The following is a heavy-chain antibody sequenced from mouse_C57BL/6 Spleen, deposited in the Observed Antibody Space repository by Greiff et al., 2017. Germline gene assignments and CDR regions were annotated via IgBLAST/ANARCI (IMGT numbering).Heavy chain of an antibody. CDR2: INPNNGGT. CDR3: ARPYYYGHYFDY. V-gene: IGHV1-26*01. D-gene: IGHD1-1*01. J-gene: IGHJ2*01. Sequence: EVQLQQSGPELVKPGASVKISCKASGYTFTDYYMNWVKQSHGKSLEWIGDINPNNGGTSYNQKFKGKATLTVDKSSSTAYMELRSLTSEDSAVYYCARPYYYGHYFDYWGQGTTLTVSS. CDR1: GYTFTDYY.